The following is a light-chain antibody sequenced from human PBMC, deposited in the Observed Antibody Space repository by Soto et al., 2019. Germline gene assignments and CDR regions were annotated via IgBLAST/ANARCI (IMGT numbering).Light chain of an antibody. Sequence: QSALTQPASVSGSPGQSITISCTGTSNDVGSYSLVSWYQHHPGKAPKLIIYEVTKRPSGVSNRFSASKSGNTASLTISGLHPEDEADYYCCSYAGFTTDVFGTGTKLTVL. CDR1: SNDVGSYSL. V-gene: IGLV2-23*02. CDR3: CSYAGFTTDV. J-gene: IGLJ1*01. CDR2: EVT.